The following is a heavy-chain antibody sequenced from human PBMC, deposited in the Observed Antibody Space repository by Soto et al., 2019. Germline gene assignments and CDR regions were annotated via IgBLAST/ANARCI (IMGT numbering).Heavy chain of an antibody. CDR1: GFTFDDFA. V-gene: IGHV3-9*01. CDR2: IGWDSENI. D-gene: IGHD6-19*01. J-gene: IGHJ4*02. Sequence: DVQLVESGGGLVQPGRSLRLSCAGSGFTFDDFAMHWVRQAPGKGLEWVSGIGWDSENIGYADSVKGRVTISRDSAKNSLYLQMDSQMTEDTALYDCVKDCRGWYWGGVDFLGQGTLVTVSS. CDR3: VKDCRGWYWGGVDF.